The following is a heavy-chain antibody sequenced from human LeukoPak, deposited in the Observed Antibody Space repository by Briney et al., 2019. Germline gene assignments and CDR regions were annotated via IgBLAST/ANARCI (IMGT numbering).Heavy chain of an antibody. CDR3: ARISTVVANRFDY. Sequence: GGSLRLSCAASGFTFSSYEMNWVRQAPGKGLEWVSSISSSSSYTYYADSVKGRFTISRDNSKNSLYLQMNSLRAEDTAVYYCARISTVVANRFDYWGQGTLVTVSS. CDR1: GFTFSSYE. J-gene: IGHJ4*02. CDR2: ISSSSSYT. D-gene: IGHD4-23*01. V-gene: IGHV3-21*01.